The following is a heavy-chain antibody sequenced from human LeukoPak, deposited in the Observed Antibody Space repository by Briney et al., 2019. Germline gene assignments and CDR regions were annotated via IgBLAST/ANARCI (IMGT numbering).Heavy chain of an antibody. J-gene: IGHJ3*02. V-gene: IGHV5-51*01. Sequence: HGESLKISCKGSGYTFTTYWIGWVRQMPGKGLEFMGIIYPGDSDTRYSPSFQGQVTISADKSITTAYLQWSSLKASDTAMYYCAIGAVRGPHAFDIWGQGTMVTVSS. CDR3: AIGAVRGPHAFDI. D-gene: IGHD3-10*01. CDR2: IYPGDSDT. CDR1: GYTFTTYW.